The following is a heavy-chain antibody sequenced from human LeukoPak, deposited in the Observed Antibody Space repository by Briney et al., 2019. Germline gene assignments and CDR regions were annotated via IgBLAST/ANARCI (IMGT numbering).Heavy chain of an antibody. J-gene: IGHJ4*02. CDR1: GYSFTSYW. D-gene: IGHD3-22*01. CDR2: IYPGDSDT. V-gene: IGHV5-51*01. Sequence: GESLKISCKGSGYSFTSYWIGWVRQMPGKGLEWMGIIYPGDSDTRYSPSFQGQVTISADKSISTAYLQWSSLKASDTAMYYCARRSGDPYYYDSSGHLPHFDYWGQGTLVTVSS. CDR3: ARRSGDPYYYDSSGHLPHFDY.